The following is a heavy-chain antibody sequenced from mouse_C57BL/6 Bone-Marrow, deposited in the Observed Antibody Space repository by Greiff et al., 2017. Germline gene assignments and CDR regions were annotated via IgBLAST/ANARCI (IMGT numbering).Heavy chain of an antibody. CDR3: TTWDDYDYDTMDY. V-gene: IGHV14-1*01. J-gene: IGHJ4*01. CDR1: GFNIKDYY. CDR2: IVPEDGDT. D-gene: IGHD2-4*01. Sequence: EVQLQQSGAELVRPGASVKLSCTASGFNIKDYYMHWVKQRPEQGLAWIGRIVPEDGDTEYAPKFQGKATMTADTSANTAYLQRSSLTSEDTAVYYCTTWDDYDYDTMDYGGQGTAVTVSA.